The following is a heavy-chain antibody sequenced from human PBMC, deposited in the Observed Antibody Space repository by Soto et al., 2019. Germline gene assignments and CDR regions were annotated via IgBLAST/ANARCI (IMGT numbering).Heavy chain of an antibody. CDR2: ISYEGSNK. D-gene: IGHD4-4*01. J-gene: IGHJ4*02. CDR3: ARVLGGMATVPFDY. V-gene: IGHV3-30-3*01. CDR1: GFTFSSYA. Sequence: SLRLSCAASGFTFSSYAMHWVRQAPGTGLEWVAVISYEGSNKYYADSVKGRFTISRDNSKNTLYLQMNSLRTEDTAVYYCARVLGGMATVPFDYWGQGAPVTVSS.